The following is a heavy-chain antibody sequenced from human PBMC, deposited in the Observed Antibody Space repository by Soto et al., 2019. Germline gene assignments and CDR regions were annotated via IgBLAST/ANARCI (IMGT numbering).Heavy chain of an antibody. CDR1: GYTFTSYY. J-gene: IGHJ6*02. D-gene: IGHD2-8*01. V-gene: IGHV1-46*01. CDR2: INPSGGST. CDR3: ATLTNGVSRAKSYYYGMDV. Sequence: ASVKVSGKASGYTFTSYYMHWVRQAPGQGLEWMGIINPSGGSTSYAQKFQGRVTMTRDTSTSTVYMELSSLRSEDTAVYYCATLTNGVSRAKSYYYGMDVWGQGTTVTVSS.